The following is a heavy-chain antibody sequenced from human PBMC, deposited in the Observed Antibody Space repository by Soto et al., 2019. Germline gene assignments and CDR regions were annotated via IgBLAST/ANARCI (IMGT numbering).Heavy chain of an antibody. CDR3: ARRRPHRGDSSSWYDY. V-gene: IGHV4-39*01. J-gene: IGHJ4*02. D-gene: IGHD6-13*01. Sequence: QLQLQESGPGLVKPSETLSLTCTVSGGSISSSSYYWGWIRQPPGKGLEWIGSIYYSGSTYYNPSLKSRVTISVDTSKNQFSLKLSSVTAADTAVYYCARRRPHRGDSSSWYDYWGQGTLVTVSS. CDR1: GGSISSSSYY. CDR2: IYYSGST.